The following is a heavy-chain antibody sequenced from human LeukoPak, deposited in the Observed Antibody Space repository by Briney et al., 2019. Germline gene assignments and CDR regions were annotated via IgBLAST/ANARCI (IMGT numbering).Heavy chain of an antibody. V-gene: IGHV1-18*01. J-gene: IGHJ5*02. Sequence: ASVKVSCKXSGYTFSSYGISWVRQAPGQGLEWMGRISAYNGNTNYAQMVQGRVTMTTDTSTSTAYMEVRSLRSDDAAMYYCARDVGDIVTIPAAISVPWGQGTLVTVSS. D-gene: IGHD2-2*01. CDR2: ISAYNGNT. CDR1: GYTFSSYG. CDR3: ARDVGDIVTIPAAISVP.